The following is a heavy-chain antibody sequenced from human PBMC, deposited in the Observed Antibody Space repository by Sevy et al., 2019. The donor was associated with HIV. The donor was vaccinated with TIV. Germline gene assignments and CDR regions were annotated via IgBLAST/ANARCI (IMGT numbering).Heavy chain of an antibody. CDR2: IYSGGST. D-gene: IGHD6-19*01. V-gene: IGHV3-53*01. CDR3: ASRYSSGWYLV. Sequence: GGSLRLSCAASGFTVSSNYMSWVRQAPGKGLEWVSVIYSGGSTYYADSVKGRFTISRDNPKNTLYLQMNSLRAEDTAVYYCASRYSSGWYLVWGQGTLVTVSS. J-gene: IGHJ4*02. CDR1: GFTVSSNY.